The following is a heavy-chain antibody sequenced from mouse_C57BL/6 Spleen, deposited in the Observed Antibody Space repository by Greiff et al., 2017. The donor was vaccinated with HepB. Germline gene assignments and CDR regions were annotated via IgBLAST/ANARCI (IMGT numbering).Heavy chain of an antibody. Sequence: QVQLQQPGAELVMPGASVKLSCKASGYTFTSYWMHWVKQRPGQGLEWIGEIDPSDSYTNYNQKFKGKSTLTVAKSSSTAYMQLSSLTSEDSAVYYCARSGVTTEGHAIDYWGQGTAVTVSS. CDR3: ARSGVTTEGHAIDY. D-gene: IGHD2-2*01. CDR2: IDPSDSYT. CDR1: GYTFTSYW. V-gene: IGHV1-69*01. J-gene: IGHJ4*01.